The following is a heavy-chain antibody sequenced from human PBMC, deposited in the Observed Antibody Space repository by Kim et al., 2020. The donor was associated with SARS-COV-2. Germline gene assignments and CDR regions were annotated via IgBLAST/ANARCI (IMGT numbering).Heavy chain of an antibody. D-gene: IGHD6-19*01. CDR2: IIPIFGTA. J-gene: IGHJ6*02. Sequence: SVKVSCKASGGTFSSYAISWVRQAPGQGLEWMGGIIPIFGTANYAQKFQGRVTITADESTSTAYMELSSLRSEDTAVYYCARSPFIAVAGYYYYGMDVWGHGTTVTVSS. V-gene: IGHV1-69*13. CDR1: GGTFSSYA. CDR3: ARSPFIAVAGYYYYGMDV.